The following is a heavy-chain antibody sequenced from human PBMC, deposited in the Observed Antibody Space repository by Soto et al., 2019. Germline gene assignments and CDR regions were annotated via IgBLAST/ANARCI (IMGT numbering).Heavy chain of an antibody. J-gene: IGHJ4*02. CDR1: GAPITSNDYF. D-gene: IGHD2-21*01. CDR2: MHASGGT. CDR3: AGIVVGDTRHSDVDH. Sequence: QLQLHESGPGVVKPSETLALTCTVSGAPITSNDYFWAWIRQPPGRGLEFIASMHASGGTYHASSLKSSATGSLATSKNQFSLKVHSVTDADTATYFCAGIVVGDTRHSDVDHGGQGTLVTVSS. V-gene: IGHV4-39*01.